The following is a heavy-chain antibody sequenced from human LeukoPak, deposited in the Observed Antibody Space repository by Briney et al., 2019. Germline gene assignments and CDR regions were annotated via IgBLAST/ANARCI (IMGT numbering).Heavy chain of an antibody. J-gene: IGHJ6*02. D-gene: IGHD6-13*01. CDR1: GFTFSSYS. CDR3: ARGGVAAAGDYYYYGMDV. Sequence: GGSLRLSCAASGFTFSSYSMNWVRQAPGKGLEWVSSISSSSSYIYYADSVKGRFTISRDNAKNSLYLQMNSLRAEDTAVYCCARGGVAAAGDYYYYGMDVWGQGTTVTVSS. V-gene: IGHV3-21*01. CDR2: ISSSSSYI.